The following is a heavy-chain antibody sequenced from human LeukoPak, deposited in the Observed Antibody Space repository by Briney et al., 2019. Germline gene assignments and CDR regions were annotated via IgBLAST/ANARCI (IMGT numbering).Heavy chain of an antibody. D-gene: IGHD6-13*01. CDR2: MYPGDSDT. CDR1: GYSFTSYW. Sequence: GESLKISCKGSGYSFTSYWIGWVRPMPGEGLEWMGIMYPGDSDTRYSPSFQGQVTISADKSISIVFLQWSSLKASDTAMYYCARRASTSWYFDSWGQGTLVTVSS. CDR3: ARRASTSWYFDS. V-gene: IGHV5-51*01. J-gene: IGHJ4*02.